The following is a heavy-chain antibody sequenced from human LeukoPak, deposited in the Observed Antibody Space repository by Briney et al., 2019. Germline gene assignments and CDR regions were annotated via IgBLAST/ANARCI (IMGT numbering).Heavy chain of an antibody. Sequence: ASVKVSCKASGYTFTNYGIAWVRQAPGQGLEWMGWINTRSGDAQLAHSLQARVTMTRDTSTSTVYMELSSLRSEDTAVYYCAREWMFIGNLAYAFDIWGQGTLVTVSS. V-gene: IGHV1-18*01. J-gene: IGHJ3*02. CDR3: AREWMFIGNLAYAFDI. D-gene: IGHD4-23*01. CDR2: INTRSGDA. CDR1: GYTFTNYG.